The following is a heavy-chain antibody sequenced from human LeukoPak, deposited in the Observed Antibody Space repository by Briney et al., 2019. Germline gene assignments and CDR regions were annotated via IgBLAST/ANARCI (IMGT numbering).Heavy chain of an antibody. CDR2: INPNSGGT. V-gene: IGHV1-2*02. Sequence: ASVKVSCKASGYTFTGYYMHWVRQAPGQGLEWMGWINPNSGGTNYAQKFQGRVTMTRDTSISTAYMELSRLRSEDTAVYYCARARGYYYYYMDVWGKGTTVTVSS. CDR3: ARARGYYYYYMDV. CDR1: GYTFTGYY. J-gene: IGHJ6*03.